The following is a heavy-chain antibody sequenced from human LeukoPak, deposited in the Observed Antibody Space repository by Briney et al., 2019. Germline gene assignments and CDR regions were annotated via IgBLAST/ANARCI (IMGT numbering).Heavy chain of an antibody. CDR2: INHSGST. Sequence: SETLSLTCAVYGGSFSGYYWSWIRQPPGKGLEWIGEINHSGSTNYNPSLKSRVTISVDTSKNQFSLKLSSVTAADTAVYYCAGGYTYAQFDYWGQGTLVTVSS. CDR3: AGGYTYAQFDY. CDR1: GGSFSGYY. J-gene: IGHJ4*02. D-gene: IGHD3-16*01. V-gene: IGHV4-34*01.